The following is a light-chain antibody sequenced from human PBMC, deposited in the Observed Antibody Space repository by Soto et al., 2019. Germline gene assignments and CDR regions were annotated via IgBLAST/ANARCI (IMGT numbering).Light chain of an antibody. CDR2: DVT. Sequence: QSALTQPVSVSGSPGQSITISCTGTSSDVGAYDFVSWYQHSPGKAPKLVTFDVTHRPPGISDRFSGSKSANTASLTISGLQAADEAFYYCSSYTTRSTLVFGGGTKVTVL. J-gene: IGLJ2*01. CDR3: SSYTTRSTLV. V-gene: IGLV2-14*01. CDR1: SSDVGAYDF.